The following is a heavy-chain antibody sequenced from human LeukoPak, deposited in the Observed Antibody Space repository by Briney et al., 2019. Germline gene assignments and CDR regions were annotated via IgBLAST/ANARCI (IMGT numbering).Heavy chain of an antibody. CDR2: VHHTGDT. Sequence: PSETLSLTCSVSGDSISTYYWSWIRQPPGKGPEWIAYVHHTGDTNYNPSLKSRVMISVDTSRNQFSLKVASVTAADTAVYYCARGSRFSSGWATQDAFDIWGQGTMVTVS. CDR1: GDSISTYY. CDR3: ARGSRFSSGWATQDAFDI. J-gene: IGHJ3*02. D-gene: IGHD6-19*01. V-gene: IGHV4-59*01.